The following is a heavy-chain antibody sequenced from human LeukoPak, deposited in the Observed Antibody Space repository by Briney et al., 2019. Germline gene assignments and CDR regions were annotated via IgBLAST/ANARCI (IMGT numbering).Heavy chain of an antibody. Sequence: ASVTVSCKASGYTFTSYDFNWVRQATGQRPEWMGWMSPNSGDTGYAQKFQDRVTMTRNTSISPAYMELSSLRSDDTAVYYCARGPPNWGYDYWGPGTLVTVSS. CDR2: MSPNSGDT. D-gene: IGHD7-27*01. CDR1: GYTFTSYD. CDR3: ARGPPNWGYDY. V-gene: IGHV1-8*01. J-gene: IGHJ4*02.